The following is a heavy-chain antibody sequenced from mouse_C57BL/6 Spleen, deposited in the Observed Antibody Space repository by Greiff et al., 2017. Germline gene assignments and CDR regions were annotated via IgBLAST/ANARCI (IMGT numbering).Heavy chain of an antibody. CDR2: IWTGGGT. Sequence: VQLQESGPGLVAPSPSLSITCTASGFSLTSYSISWVRQPPGKGLEWLGVIWTGGGTNYNSALNSRLSISKDNSNSQVFLKMNSLQTDDTARDYCARSSGYGARDYWGQGTSVTVSS. J-gene: IGHJ4*01. CDR3: ARSSGYGARDY. CDR1: GFSLTSYS. D-gene: IGHD1-1*01. V-gene: IGHV2-9-1*01.